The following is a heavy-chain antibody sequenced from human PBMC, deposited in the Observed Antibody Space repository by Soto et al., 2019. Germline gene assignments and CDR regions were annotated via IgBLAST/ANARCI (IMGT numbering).Heavy chain of an antibody. V-gene: IGHV5-51*01. D-gene: IGHD4-4*01. CDR3: ARLLDYSNYDYYYIDV. CDR1: GYRFTSYW. Sequence: GESLKISCKGSGYRFTSYWIGWVRQMTGKGLEWMGIIYPGDSDTRYSPSFQGQVTISADKSISTAYLQWSSLKASDTAMYDCARLLDYSNYDYYYIDVWGKGTTVTVSS. CDR2: IYPGDSDT. J-gene: IGHJ6*03.